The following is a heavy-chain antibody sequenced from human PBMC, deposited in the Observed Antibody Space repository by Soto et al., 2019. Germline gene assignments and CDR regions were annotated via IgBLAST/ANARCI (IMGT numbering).Heavy chain of an antibody. Sequence: EVQLVESGGGLVKPGGSLRLSCAASRFTFSSYNMNWVRQAPGKGLEWVSCISSDNTNIHYADSVKGRFTTSRDNARNSLYLQMTSLGVEDTAVYYCARDDMLMIRGVIEHYFAMDVWGQGTTVTVSS. V-gene: IGHV3-21*02. D-gene: IGHD3-10*01. J-gene: IGHJ6*02. CDR1: RFTFSSYN. CDR2: ISSDNTNI. CDR3: ARDDMLMIRGVIEHYFAMDV.